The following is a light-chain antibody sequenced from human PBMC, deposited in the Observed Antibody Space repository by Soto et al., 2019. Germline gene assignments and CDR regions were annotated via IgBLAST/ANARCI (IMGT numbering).Light chain of an antibody. CDR3: QQSSSTPFT. CDR2: SAS. V-gene: IGKV1-39*01. Sequence: DIQMTQSPSSLSASVGDRVTITCRASQSITNYLNWYQQKPGRAPKLLIYSASTLQSGVPSGFSGSGSGTDFTLTINSLQPEDSATYYCQQSSSTPFTFGPGTKVHVK. CDR1: QSITNY. J-gene: IGKJ3*01.